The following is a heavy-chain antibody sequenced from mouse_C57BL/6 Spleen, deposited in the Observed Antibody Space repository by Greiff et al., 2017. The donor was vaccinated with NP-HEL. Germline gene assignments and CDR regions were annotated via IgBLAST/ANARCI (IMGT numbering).Heavy chain of an antibody. J-gene: IGHJ4*01. CDR2: IDPSDSET. Sequence: QVQLKQPGAELVRPGSSVKLSCKASGYTFTSYWMHWVKQRPIQGLEWIGNIDPSDSETHYNQKFKDKATLTVDKSSSTAYMQLSSLTSEDSAVYYCARWTYDYEGANAMDYWGQGTSVTVSS. D-gene: IGHD2-4*01. CDR1: GYTFTSYW. CDR3: ARWTYDYEGANAMDY. V-gene: IGHV1-52*01.